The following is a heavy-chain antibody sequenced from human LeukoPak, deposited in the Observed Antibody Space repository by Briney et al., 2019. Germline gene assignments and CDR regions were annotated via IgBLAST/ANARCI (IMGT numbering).Heavy chain of an antibody. J-gene: IGHJ4*02. Sequence: PGGSLRLSCAGSGYSFDEYAMHWVRQAPGKGLEWVSGINWKSDKIGYADSVKGRFTISRDNSKNSLYLQMNSLRVEDTALYYCAKDHHQWAVAGTGYWGQGTLVTVSS. D-gene: IGHD6-19*01. CDR2: INWKSDKI. CDR1: GYSFDEYA. CDR3: AKDHHQWAVAGTGY. V-gene: IGHV3-9*01.